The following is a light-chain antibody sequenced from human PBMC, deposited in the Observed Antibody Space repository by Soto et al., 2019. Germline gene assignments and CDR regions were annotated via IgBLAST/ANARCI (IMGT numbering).Light chain of an antibody. Sequence: QSVLTQPPSMFGAPGQRVTISCTGSSSNIGAGYDVHWYQKFPGTAPKLLIYGNSNRTSGVPDRFSGSKSGTSASLAITGLQAEDEADYYCQSFDSSLTGVVFAGGTKLTVL. V-gene: IGLV1-40*01. J-gene: IGLJ2*01. CDR1: SSNIGAGYD. CDR2: GNS. CDR3: QSFDSSLTGVV.